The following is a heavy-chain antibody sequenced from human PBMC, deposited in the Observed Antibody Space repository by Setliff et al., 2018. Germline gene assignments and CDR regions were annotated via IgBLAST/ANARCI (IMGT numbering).Heavy chain of an antibody. Sequence: LSLTCTVSGDSISSGSYYWTWIRQPAGKGLEWIGHFHTGGSTNYNPSLQSRVTISVDTSQNQFSLKLSSVTAADTAVYYCARDQYNFWSGYFYESSWFDPWGQGTLVTVSS. CDR2: FHTGGST. D-gene: IGHD3-3*01. CDR3: ARDQYNFWSGYFYESSWFDP. V-gene: IGHV4-61*09. CDR1: GDSISSGSYY. J-gene: IGHJ5*02.